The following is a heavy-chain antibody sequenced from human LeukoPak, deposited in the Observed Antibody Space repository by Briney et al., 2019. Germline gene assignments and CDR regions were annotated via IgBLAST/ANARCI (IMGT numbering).Heavy chain of an antibody. Sequence: PSETLSLTCAVYGGSFSGYYWSWIRQPPGKGLEWIGEINHSGSTNYNPSLKSRVTISVDTSKNQFSLKLSSVTAADTAVYYCARVPKLLNHNWFDPWGQRTLVTVSS. CDR3: ARVPKLLNHNWFDP. D-gene: IGHD1-14*01. V-gene: IGHV4-34*01. CDR1: GGSFSGYY. CDR2: INHSGST. J-gene: IGHJ5*02.